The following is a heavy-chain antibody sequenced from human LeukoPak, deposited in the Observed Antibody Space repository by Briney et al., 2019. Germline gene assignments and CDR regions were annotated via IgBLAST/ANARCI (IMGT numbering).Heavy chain of an antibody. V-gene: IGHV3-74*01. J-gene: IGHJ3*02. D-gene: IGHD5-18*01. CDR1: GFPFIKYW. CDR3: ARAPPSNGYSYHFDI. CDR2: IYIDGTGI. Sequence: GGSLSLSCTASGFPFIKYWMHWVRQAPGRGLVWVSRIYIDGTGIVYAGSVKGRFIISRDNAKNTLYLQMNSLRVEDTAVYYCARAPPSNGYSYHFDIWGQGTMVTVSS.